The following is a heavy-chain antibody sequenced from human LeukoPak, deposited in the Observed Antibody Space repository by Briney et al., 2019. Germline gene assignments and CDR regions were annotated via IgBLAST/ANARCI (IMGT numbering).Heavy chain of an antibody. J-gene: IGHJ4*02. CDR3: ARAYSYSSGFDY. Sequence: ASVKVSCKASGYTFTSYYMHWVRQAPGQGLEWMGVISPSGGSTTNAQKFQGRVTMTRDTSTSTVSMELSSLRSEDTAVYYCARAYSYSSGFDYWGQGTLVTVSS. V-gene: IGHV1-46*01. CDR1: GYTFTSYY. CDR2: ISPSGGST. D-gene: IGHD5-18*01.